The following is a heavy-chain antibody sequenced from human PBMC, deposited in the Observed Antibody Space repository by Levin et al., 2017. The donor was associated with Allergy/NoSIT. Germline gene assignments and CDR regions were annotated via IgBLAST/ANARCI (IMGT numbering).Heavy chain of an antibody. CDR1: GYSFTSYW. Sequence: VASVKVSCKGSGYSFTSYWISWVRQMPGKGLEWMGRIDPSDSYTNYSPSFQGHVTISADKSISTAYLQWSSLKASDTAMYYCARLIYSSGWFDYWGQGTLVTVSS. J-gene: IGHJ4*02. CDR3: ARLIYSSGWFDY. D-gene: IGHD6-19*01. V-gene: IGHV5-10-1*01. CDR2: IDPSDSYT.